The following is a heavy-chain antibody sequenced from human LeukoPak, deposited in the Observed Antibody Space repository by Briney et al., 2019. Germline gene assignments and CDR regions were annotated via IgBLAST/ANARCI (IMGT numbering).Heavy chain of an antibody. CDR2: ISAYNGNT. CDR3: ARDRRYYYGSGSPPVYFDY. V-gene: IGHV1-18*01. J-gene: IGHJ4*02. D-gene: IGHD3-10*01. Sequence: GASVKVSCKASGYTFTSYGISWVRQAPGQGLEWMGWISAYNGNTNYAQKLQGRVTMTTDTSTSTAYMELRSLRSDDTAVYYCARDRRYYYGSGSPPVYFDYWGRGTLVTVSS. CDR1: GYTFTSYG.